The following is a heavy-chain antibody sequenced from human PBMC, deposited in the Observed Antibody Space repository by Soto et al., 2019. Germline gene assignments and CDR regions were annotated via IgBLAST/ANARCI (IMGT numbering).Heavy chain of an antibody. CDR2: VYNTGGT. D-gene: IGHD3-10*01. CDR3: VRQRIGPLHGLVDV. V-gene: IGHV4-59*08. Sequence: QEQLQQSGPGLVKPSETLSLTCTVSSGPTSSHNWGWIRQPPGRGLEWIGYVYNTGGTSYNPTLRRRATISAHTSTKNISLTLSSVTAADTAVYYCVRQRIGPLHGLVDVWGQGTTVSVSS. CDR1: SGPTSSHN. J-gene: IGHJ6*02.